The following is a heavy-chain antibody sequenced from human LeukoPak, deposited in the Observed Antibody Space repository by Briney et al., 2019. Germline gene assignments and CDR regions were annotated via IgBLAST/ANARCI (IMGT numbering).Heavy chain of an antibody. CDR2: ISSSSSYI. Sequence: GGSLRLSCAASGFTFSSFTMNWVRQAPGKGLEWVSSISSSSSYIYYADSVKGRFTISRDNAKNSLYLQMSSLRAEDTAVYYCARAESGSPLLWSQGTLVTVSS. CDR3: ARAESGSPLL. CDR1: GFTFSSFT. D-gene: IGHD1-26*01. V-gene: IGHV3-21*01. J-gene: IGHJ4*02.